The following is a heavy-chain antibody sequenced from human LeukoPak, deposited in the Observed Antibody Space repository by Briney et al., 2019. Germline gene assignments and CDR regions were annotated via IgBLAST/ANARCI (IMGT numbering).Heavy chain of an antibody. D-gene: IGHD2-15*01. CDR1: GYSFTTYW. CDR2: IYLGDSDT. V-gene: IGHV5-51*01. J-gene: IGHJ3*02. CDR3: ARLLARAFDI. Sequence: ESPQISCKGSGYSFTTYWIGWVRQMPGKGLEWMGFIYLGDSDTRYSPSFQGQVTISADKSISTAYLQWSSLKASDTAMYYCARLLARAFDIWGQGTIVPVSS.